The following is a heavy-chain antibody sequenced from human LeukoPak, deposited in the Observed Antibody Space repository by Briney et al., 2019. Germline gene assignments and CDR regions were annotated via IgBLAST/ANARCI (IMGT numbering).Heavy chain of an antibody. CDR1: GFTFSNAW. J-gene: IGHJ4*02. CDR2: IKSKTDGGTT. D-gene: IGHD2-8*01. CDR3: TTYPMVYAMNY. Sequence: GGSLRLSCGASGFTFSNAWMSWVRQAPGKGLEWVGRIKSKTDGGTTDYAAPVKGRFTISRDDSKNTLYLQMNSLKTEDTAVYYCTTYPMVYAMNYWGQGTLVTVSS. V-gene: IGHV3-15*01.